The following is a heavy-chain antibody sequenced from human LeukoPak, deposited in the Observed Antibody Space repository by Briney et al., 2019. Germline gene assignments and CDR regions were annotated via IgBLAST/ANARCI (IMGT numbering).Heavy chain of an antibody. J-gene: IGHJ4*02. V-gene: IGHV3-23*01. CDR1: GLTYSSYV. D-gene: IGHD2/OR15-2a*01. Sequence: GGSLRLSCAASGLTYSSYVMSWVRQAPGKGLEWVSGISGSGGSTYYADSVKGRFTISRDNSKNTLYLQMNSLRGEDTAVYYCARVLSVSYCDSWGQGTLVTVSS. CDR2: ISGSGGST. CDR3: ARVLSVSYCDS.